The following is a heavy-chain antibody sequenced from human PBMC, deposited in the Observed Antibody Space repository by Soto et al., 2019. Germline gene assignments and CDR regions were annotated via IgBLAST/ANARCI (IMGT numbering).Heavy chain of an antibody. Sequence: SVKVSCKASGYTFTNYGISWVRQARGQRLEWIGWIVLGSGNTNYAQKFQERVTITRDMSTSTAYMELSSLRSEDTAVYYCAACPYGDSLYFFDYWGQGTLVTVSS. CDR3: AACPYGDSLYFFDY. V-gene: IGHV1-58*02. J-gene: IGHJ4*02. CDR2: IVLGSGNT. CDR1: GYTFTNYG. D-gene: IGHD4-17*01.